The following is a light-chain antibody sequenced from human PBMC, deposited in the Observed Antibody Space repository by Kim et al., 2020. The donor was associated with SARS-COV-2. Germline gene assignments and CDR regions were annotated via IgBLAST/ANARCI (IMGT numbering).Light chain of an antibody. Sequence: SYELTQPLSVSVALGQTATITCGKTDIGTTNVHWYQQKPGQAPMVVIYRDTIRPAGIPERFSASNSGNTATLTISEAQTGDEADYYCQIWDHNNGVFGGGTQLTVL. CDR2: RDT. J-gene: IGLJ2*01. CDR3: QIWDHNNGV. V-gene: IGLV3-9*01. CDR1: DIGTTN.